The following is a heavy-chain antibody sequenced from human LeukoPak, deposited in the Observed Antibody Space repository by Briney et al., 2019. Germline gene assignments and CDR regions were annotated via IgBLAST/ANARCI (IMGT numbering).Heavy chain of an antibody. V-gene: IGHV3-9*01. CDR1: GFTFDDHG. J-gene: IGHJ3*02. CDR3: AKDQWLGPDGFDI. Sequence: PGRSLRLSCAASGFTFDDHGMHWVRQAPGKGLEWVSGISWSSGIIGYADSVKGRFTISRDNSKNTLYLQMNSLRAEDTAVYYCAKDQWLGPDGFDIWGQGTMVTVSS. D-gene: IGHD6-19*01. CDR2: ISWSSGII.